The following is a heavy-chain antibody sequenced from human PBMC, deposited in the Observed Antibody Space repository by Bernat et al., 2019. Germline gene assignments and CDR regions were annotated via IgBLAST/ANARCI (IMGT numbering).Heavy chain of an antibody. Sequence: QLQLQESGPGLVKPSETLSLTCTVSGGSISSSSHYWGWIRQPPGKGLEWIGSIRYGGSTFYNPSLKSRVTISVDTSKNQFSLKLSSVTAADTAVYYCARHPLTGNSVWYFELWGSGTLVTVS. J-gene: IGHJ2*01. CDR3: ARHPLTGNSVWYFEL. V-gene: IGHV4-39*01. CDR2: IRYGGST. CDR1: GGSISSSSHY. D-gene: IGHD7-27*01.